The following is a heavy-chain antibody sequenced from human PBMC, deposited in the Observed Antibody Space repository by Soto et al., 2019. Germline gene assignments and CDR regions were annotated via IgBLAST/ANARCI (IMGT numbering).Heavy chain of an antibody. Sequence: QVQLLQSGPEVKKSGASVKLSCTASGYTSQTHYLQWVREAPGQGLQWMGLINRSGRGALYAQKFQGRVALTMDTSTRTVFLEMNSLRSEDTAVYYCATVESCGGDCYYFQHWGQGTVLTVSS. CDR1: GYTSQTHY. J-gene: IGHJ1*01. CDR3: ATVESCGGDCYYFQH. CDR2: INRSGRGA. V-gene: IGHV1-46*02. D-gene: IGHD2-21*01.